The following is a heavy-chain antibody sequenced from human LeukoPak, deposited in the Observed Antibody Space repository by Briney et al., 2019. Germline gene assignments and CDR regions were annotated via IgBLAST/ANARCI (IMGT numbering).Heavy chain of an antibody. CDR3: ARDLPAAVD. Sequence: GGSLRLSCAASGFSFSSYSMSWVRQAPGKGLEWVSFISRSSSDIYHADSVKGRFTISRDNAKNSLYLQMNSLRAEDTAVYYCARDLPAAVDWGQGTLVTASS. CDR2: ISRSSSDI. CDR1: GFSFSSYS. V-gene: IGHV3-21*01. D-gene: IGHD2-2*01. J-gene: IGHJ4*02.